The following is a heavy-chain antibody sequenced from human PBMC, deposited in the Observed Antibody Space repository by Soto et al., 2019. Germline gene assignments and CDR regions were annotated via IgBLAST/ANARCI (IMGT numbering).Heavy chain of an antibody. CDR1: GYTFTSYG. J-gene: IGHJ4*02. D-gene: IGHD2-15*01. CDR2: ISAYNGNT. V-gene: IGHV1-18*01. Sequence: ASVKVSCKASGYTFTSYGISWVRQAPGQGLEWMGWISAYNGNTNYAQKLQGRVTMTTDTSTSTAYMELRSLRSDDTAVYYCARELSGVFSSSSYCSGGSSPDFDYWGKETLFTVPS. CDR3: ARELSGVFSSSSYCSGGSSPDFDY.